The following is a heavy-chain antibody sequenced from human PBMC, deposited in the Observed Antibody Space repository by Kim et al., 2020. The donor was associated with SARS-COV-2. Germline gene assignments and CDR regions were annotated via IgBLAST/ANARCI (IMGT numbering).Heavy chain of an antibody. CDR1: GGSISSYY. Sequence: SETLSLTCTVSGGSISSYYWSWIRQPPGKGLEWIGYIYYSGSTNYNPSLKSRVTISVDTSKNQFSLKLSSVTAADTAVYYCARGITIFSPHHEVPGAFDIWGQGTMVTVSS. D-gene: IGHD3-9*01. CDR3: ARGITIFSPHHEVPGAFDI. V-gene: IGHV4-59*01. CDR2: IYYSGST. J-gene: IGHJ3*02.